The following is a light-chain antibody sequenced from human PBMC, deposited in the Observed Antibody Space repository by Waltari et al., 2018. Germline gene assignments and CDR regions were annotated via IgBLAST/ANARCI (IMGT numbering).Light chain of an antibody. Sequence: SYVLTQPPSVSVSPGQTASIPCPGDKLGDKYACWYHQKPGQSPVLVIYQDSKRPSGIPERFSGSNSGNTATLTISGTQAMDEADYYCQAWDSSTVVFGGGTKLTVL. J-gene: IGLJ2*01. CDR2: QDS. V-gene: IGLV3-1*01. CDR3: QAWDSSTVV. CDR1: KLGDKY.